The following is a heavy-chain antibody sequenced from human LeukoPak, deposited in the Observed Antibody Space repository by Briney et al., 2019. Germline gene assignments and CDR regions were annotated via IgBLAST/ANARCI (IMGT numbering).Heavy chain of an antibody. CDR1: GFTFSTYR. J-gene: IGHJ6*03. V-gene: IGHV3-23*01. CDR3: VAEFGYCSSTSCSHRNSLNMDV. CDR2: ISGSGGST. Sequence: GGSLRLSCAASGFTFSTYRMNWVRQAPGKGLEWVSAISGSGGSTYYADSVKGRFTISRDNSKNTLYLQMNSLRAEDTAVYYCVAEFGYCSSTSCSHRNSLNMDVWGKGTTVTISS. D-gene: IGHD2-2*03.